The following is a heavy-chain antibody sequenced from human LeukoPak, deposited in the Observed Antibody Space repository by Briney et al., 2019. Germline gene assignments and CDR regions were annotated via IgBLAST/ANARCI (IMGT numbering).Heavy chain of an antibody. D-gene: IGHD3-10*01. V-gene: IGHV4-38-2*02. CDR3: ARIGVGPGSYDDSFEI. Sequence: SETLSLTCTVSGYSISSGYYWGWIRQPPGKGLEWIGSIYHSGSTYYNPSLKSRVTISVDTSKNQFSLKLSSVTAADSAVYYCARIGVGPGSYDDSFEIWGQGTMVTVSS. CDR1: GYSISSGYY. CDR2: IYHSGST. J-gene: IGHJ3*02.